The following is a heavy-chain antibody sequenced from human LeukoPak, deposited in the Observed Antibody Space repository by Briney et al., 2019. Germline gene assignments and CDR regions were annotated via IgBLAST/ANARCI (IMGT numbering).Heavy chain of an antibody. D-gene: IGHD1-7*01. J-gene: IGHJ4*02. CDR3: ARGPVVTGTTGNLDY. Sequence: SVKVSCKASGGTFSSYAISWVRQAPGQGLEWMGGIIPILGTANYAQKFQGRVTITTDESTSTAYMELSSLRSEDTAVYYCARGPVVTGTTGNLDYWGQGTLVTVSS. V-gene: IGHV1-69*05. CDR2: IIPILGTA. CDR1: GGTFSSYA.